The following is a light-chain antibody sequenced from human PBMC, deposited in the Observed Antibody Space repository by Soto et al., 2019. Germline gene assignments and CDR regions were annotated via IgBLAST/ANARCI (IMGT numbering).Light chain of an antibody. J-gene: IGLJ1*01. Sequence: LTQPASGSGSPGQLITISCTGSSSHIGAYNYVSWLQQYPAKAPKLMISEVSTRPSGVSYRFSHSKSGTSASLTISGLQTEDEADYFCFSFTTDWTHVFGTGTKVTVL. CDR1: SSHIGAYNY. V-gene: IGLV2-14*01. CDR2: EVS. CDR3: FSFTTDWTHV.